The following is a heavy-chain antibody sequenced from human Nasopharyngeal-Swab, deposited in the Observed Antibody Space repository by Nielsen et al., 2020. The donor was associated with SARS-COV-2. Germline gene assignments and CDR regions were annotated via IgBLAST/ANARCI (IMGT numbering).Heavy chain of an antibody. CDR2: ISASGGST. Sequence: GESLKISCIASGFTFNIYATAWVRRTPGRGLQWVSGISASGGSTYYTDSVKGRFAVSRDNSRNTLYLQMHSLRVEDTALYYCAKDDVVRGDALDIWGQGTMVTVSS. CDR1: GFTFNIYA. J-gene: IGHJ3*02. V-gene: IGHV3-23*01. D-gene: IGHD3-10*01. CDR3: AKDDVVRGDALDI.